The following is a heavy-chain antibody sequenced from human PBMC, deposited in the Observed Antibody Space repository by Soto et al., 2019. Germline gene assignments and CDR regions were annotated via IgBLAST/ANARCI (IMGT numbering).Heavy chain of an antibody. CDR2: IIPIFGTA. V-gene: IGHV1-69*13. Sequence: ASVKVSCKASGGTFSSYAISWVRQAPGQGLEWMGGIIPIFGTANYAQKFQGRVTITADESTSTAYMELSSLRSEDTAVYYCAGGPEQLPEVFDYWGQGTLVTVSS. D-gene: IGHD6-6*01. CDR3: AGGPEQLPEVFDY. CDR1: GGTFSSYA. J-gene: IGHJ4*02.